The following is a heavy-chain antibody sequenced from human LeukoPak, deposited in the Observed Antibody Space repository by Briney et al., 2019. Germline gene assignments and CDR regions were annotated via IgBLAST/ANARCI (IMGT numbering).Heavy chain of an antibody. CDR1: GFTISSYA. V-gene: IGHV3-30*18. D-gene: IGHD3-22*01. CDR2: ISYDGSNK. Sequence: PGGSLRLSCAVSGFTISSYAMSWVRQAPGKGLEWVAVISYDGSNKYYADSVKGRFTISRDNSENTLYLQMNSLRAEDTAVYYCAKDDFSYYYDSSGYYPFDYWGQGTLVTVSS. J-gene: IGHJ4*02. CDR3: AKDDFSYYYDSSGYYPFDY.